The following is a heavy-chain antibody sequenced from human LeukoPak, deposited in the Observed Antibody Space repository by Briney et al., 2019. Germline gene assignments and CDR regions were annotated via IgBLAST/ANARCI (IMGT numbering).Heavy chain of an antibody. CDR1: GYTFTRYY. V-gene: IGHV1-46*01. CDR2: INPSGGST. J-gene: IGHJ4*02. D-gene: IGHD3-9*01. CDR3: ARDRGVLRYFDWLFEFDY. Sequence: ASVKVSCKASGYTFTRYYIHWVRQAPGQGLEWMGTINPSGGSTSYAQKFQGRLTVTRDMSTSTVYMELSSLGSEDTAVYYCARDRGVLRYFDWLFEFDYCGQGTLVSVSS.